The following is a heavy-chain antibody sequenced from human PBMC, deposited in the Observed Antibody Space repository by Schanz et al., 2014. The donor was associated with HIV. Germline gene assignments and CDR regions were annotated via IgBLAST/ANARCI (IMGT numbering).Heavy chain of an antibody. Sequence: QVQLVQSGAEVKKPGASVKVSCKASGYSFNDYGVSWMRQAPGQGLEWMGWISAYNGNTNYAQKLQGRVTMTTDTSTSTAYMDLRSLRSDDTAVYYCARGAAEMATMTPWRYWGQGTLVTVSS. CDR2: ISAYNGNT. J-gene: IGHJ4*02. V-gene: IGHV1-18*01. CDR1: GYSFNDYG. CDR3: ARGAAEMATMTPWRY. D-gene: IGHD5-12*01.